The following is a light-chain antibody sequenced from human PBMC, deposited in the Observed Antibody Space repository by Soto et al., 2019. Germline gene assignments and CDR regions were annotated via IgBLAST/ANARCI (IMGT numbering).Light chain of an antibody. Sequence: DIQMTQSPSPLSASVGDRVTITCRSSQSISSWLAWYQQQPGKAPKVLIYKASSSERGVPSRFSGSGFGTEFILTISSLEPEDFATYHCQQYNSYSVPSLGQGTKVDIK. CDR3: QQYNSYSVPS. CDR1: QSISSW. V-gene: IGKV1-5*03. J-gene: IGKJ1*01. CDR2: KAS.